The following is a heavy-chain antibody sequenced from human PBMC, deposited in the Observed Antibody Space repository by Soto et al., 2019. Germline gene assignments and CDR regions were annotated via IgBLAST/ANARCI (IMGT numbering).Heavy chain of an antibody. J-gene: IGHJ4*02. D-gene: IGHD5-18*01. Sequence: GGSLRLSCAASGFTFNNYAMNWVRQAPGKGLEWVSSISSSSNNIYYADSVKGRFTISRDNSKNSLYLQMNSLRAEDTAVYYCASDSGYSYGYYFDYWGQGTLVTVSS. CDR2: ISSSSNNI. CDR3: ASDSGYSYGYYFDY. CDR1: GFTFNNYA. V-gene: IGHV3-21*01.